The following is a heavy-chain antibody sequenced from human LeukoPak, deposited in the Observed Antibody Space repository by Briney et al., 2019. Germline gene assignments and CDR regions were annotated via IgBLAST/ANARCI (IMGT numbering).Heavy chain of an antibody. CDR1: GGSISSGGYY. D-gene: IGHD6-6*01. J-gene: IGHJ4*02. CDR2: IYYSGST. CDR3: ARGTMYSSSSSLDY. Sequence: SETLSLTCTVSGGSISSGGYYWSWIRQHPGKGLEWIGYIYYSGSTYYNPSLKSRVTISVDTSKNQFSLKLSSVTPADTAVYYCARGTMYSSSSSLDYWGQGTLVTVSS. V-gene: IGHV4-31*03.